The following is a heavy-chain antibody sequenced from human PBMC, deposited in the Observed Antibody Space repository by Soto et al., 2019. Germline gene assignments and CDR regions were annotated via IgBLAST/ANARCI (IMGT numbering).Heavy chain of an antibody. Sequence: ASVKVSCKASGYTFTSYGISWVRQAPGQGLEWMGWISAYNGNTKYSQKFQGRVTITRDTSASTAYMELSSLRSEDTAVYYCAIERGREIIAVADTWGQGTLVTVSS. CDR2: ISAYNGNT. D-gene: IGHD6-19*01. CDR1: GYTFTSYG. CDR3: AIERGREIIAVADT. J-gene: IGHJ5*02. V-gene: IGHV1-18*01.